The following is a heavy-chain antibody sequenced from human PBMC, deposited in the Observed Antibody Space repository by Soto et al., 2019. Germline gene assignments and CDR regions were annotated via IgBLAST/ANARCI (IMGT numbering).Heavy chain of an antibody. J-gene: IGHJ4*02. Sequence: PGGSLLLSCAVSGFTFSDAWMSWVRQAPGKGLERVGRIKRKIDCGATDYAAPVKGRLIISRDDSKNAVYLQMNSLKNEDTAVYYCIYHQYYSGNYFEYWGQGTLVTVSS. V-gene: IGHV3-15*01. CDR2: IKRKIDCGAT. CDR3: IYHQYYSGNYFEY. CDR1: GFTFSDAW. D-gene: IGHD1-26*01.